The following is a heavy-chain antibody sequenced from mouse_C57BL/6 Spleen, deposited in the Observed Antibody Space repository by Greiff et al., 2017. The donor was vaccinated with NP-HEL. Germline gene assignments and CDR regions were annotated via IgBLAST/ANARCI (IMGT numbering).Heavy chain of an antibody. D-gene: IGHD2-4*01. V-gene: IGHV1-76*01. CDR2: IYPGSGNT. CDR3: AKEDYDRAMDY. CDR1: GYTFTDYY. Sequence: QVQLQQSGAELVRPGASVKLSCKASGYTFTDYYINWVKQRPGQGLEWIARIYPGSGNTYYNEKFKGKATLTAEKSSSTAYMQLSSLTSEDSAVYFCAKEDYDRAMDYWGQGTSVTVSS. J-gene: IGHJ4*01.